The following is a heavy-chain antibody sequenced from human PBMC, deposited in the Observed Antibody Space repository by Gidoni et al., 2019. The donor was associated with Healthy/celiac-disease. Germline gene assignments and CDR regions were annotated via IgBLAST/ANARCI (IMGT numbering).Heavy chain of an antibody. CDR2: INPSGGST. Sequence: QVQLVQYGAEVKKPGASVRVSCKASGSTFTSYYLHWVRPAHGQGLEWMGIINPSGGSTSYAQKCQSRVTMTSDTSTSTVYMKLSSLISEDTAVYYWARDCMIVPAAMLVGGAFDIWGQGTMVTVSS. D-gene: IGHD2-2*01. CDR1: GSTFTSYY. V-gene: IGHV1-46*01. J-gene: IGHJ3*02. CDR3: ARDCMIVPAAMLVGGAFDI.